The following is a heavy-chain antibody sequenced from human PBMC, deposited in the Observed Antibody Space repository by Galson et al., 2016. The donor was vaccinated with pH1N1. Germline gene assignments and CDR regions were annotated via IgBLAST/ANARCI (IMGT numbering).Heavy chain of an antibody. CDR3: ARDVDFGELGKWFDP. CDR2: IYTSGST. D-gene: IGHD3-10*01. CDR1: GGSISSGGYY. Sequence: TLSFTCTVSGGSISSGGYYWSWIRQPAGKGLEWIGRIYTSGSTNYNPSLKSRVTISVDTSKNQFSLKLSSVTAADTAVYYCARDVDFGELGKWFDPWGQGTLVTVSS. J-gene: IGHJ5*02. V-gene: IGHV4-61*02.